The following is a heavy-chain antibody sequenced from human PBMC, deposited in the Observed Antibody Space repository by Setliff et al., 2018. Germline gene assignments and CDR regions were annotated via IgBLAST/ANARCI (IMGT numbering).Heavy chain of an antibody. CDR2: INHSGST. J-gene: IGHJ4*02. Sequence: SETLSLTCTVSGGSISSGGYYWSWIRQHPGKGLEWIGEINHSGSTKCNPSLKSRVTISLDTSKNQFSLKLSSVTAADTAVYFCARQAGRLGSPFDYWGQGALVTVSS. V-gene: IGHV4-39*01. D-gene: IGHD7-27*01. CDR1: GGSISSGGYY. CDR3: ARQAGRLGSPFDY.